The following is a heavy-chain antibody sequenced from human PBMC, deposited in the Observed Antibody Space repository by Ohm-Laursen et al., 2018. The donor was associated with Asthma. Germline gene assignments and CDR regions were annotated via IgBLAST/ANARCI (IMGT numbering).Heavy chain of an antibody. J-gene: IGHJ6*02. CDR3: AKDRGFNYGYGMDV. V-gene: IGHV3-21*04. D-gene: IGHD5-18*01. Sequence: GSLRLSCTASGYTFSRYSIHWVRQIPGKGLEWVASISTASSFIYYADSVRGRFTTSRDNARNSVYLQMNSLRAEDTALYYCAKDRGFNYGYGMDVWGQGTTVTVSS. CDR1: GYTFSRYS. CDR2: ISTASSFI.